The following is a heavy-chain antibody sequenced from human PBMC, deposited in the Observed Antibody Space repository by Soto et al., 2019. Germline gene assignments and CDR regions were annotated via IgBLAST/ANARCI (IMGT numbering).Heavy chain of an antibody. V-gene: IGHV1-2*02. D-gene: IGHD3-3*01. CDR1: GYTFTGYY. Sequence: QVQLVQSGAEVKKPGASVKVSCKASGYTFTGYYLHWVLQAPGQGLEWMGWINPNSGGTNYAQKFQGGVTMTRNTSISTAYMELSRLRSDDTAVYYCARVGSTIFHFDYWGQGTLVTVSS. CDR2: INPNSGGT. J-gene: IGHJ4*02. CDR3: ARVGSTIFHFDY.